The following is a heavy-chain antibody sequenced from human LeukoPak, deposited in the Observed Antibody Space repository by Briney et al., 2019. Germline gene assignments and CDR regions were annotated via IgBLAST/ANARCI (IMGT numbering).Heavy chain of an antibody. Sequence: PGGSLRLSCAASGFTFSSYEMNWVRQAPGKGLEWVSYISSSGSTIYYADSVKGRFTISRDNAKNSLYLQMDSLGPEDTAVYYCARDPYSGNYGKFYFYYMDVWGKGTTVTISS. J-gene: IGHJ6*03. CDR3: ARDPYSGNYGKFYFYYMDV. D-gene: IGHD1-26*01. V-gene: IGHV3-48*03. CDR2: ISSSGSTI. CDR1: GFTFSSYE.